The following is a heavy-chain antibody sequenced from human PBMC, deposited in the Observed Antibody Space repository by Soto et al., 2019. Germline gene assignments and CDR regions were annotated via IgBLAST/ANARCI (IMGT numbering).Heavy chain of an antibody. J-gene: IGHJ6*03. CDR2: ISWNSGSI. V-gene: IGHV3-9*01. CDR1: GFTFDDYA. CDR3: EKEGRVQYGDYDVYYYYYMDV. Sequence: GGSLRLSCAASGFTFDDYAMHWVRQAPGKGLEWVSGISWNSGSIGYADSVKGRFTISRDNAKNSLYLQMNNMRAEDTALKYCEKEGRVQYGDYDVYYYYYMDVWGKGTTVTVSS. D-gene: IGHD4-17*01.